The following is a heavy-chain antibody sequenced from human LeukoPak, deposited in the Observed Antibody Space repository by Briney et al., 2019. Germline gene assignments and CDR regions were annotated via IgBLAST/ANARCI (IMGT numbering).Heavy chain of an antibody. V-gene: IGHV4-4*07. Sequence: SETLSLTCNVSGGSTSSYYWSWIRQPAGKGLEWIGRIYSSGSTHYNPSLKSRVTMSVDTSKNQFSLMLTSLTAADTAVYYCARGPAGRDGHNFDSWGQGTLVTVSS. D-gene: IGHD5-24*01. CDR2: IYSSGST. CDR1: GGSTSSYY. J-gene: IGHJ4*02. CDR3: ARGPAGRDGHNFDS.